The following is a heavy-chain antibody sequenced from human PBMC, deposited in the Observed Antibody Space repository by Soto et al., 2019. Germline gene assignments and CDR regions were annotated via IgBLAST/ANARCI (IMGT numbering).Heavy chain of an antibody. Sequence: GGSLRLSCAASGFTFSDYYMSWIRQAPGKGLEWVSYISSSGSTIYHADSVKGRFIISRDNAKNSLYLQMNSLRAEDTALYYCARVSTVTKLDYWGHGMLVTVSS. J-gene: IGHJ4*01. CDR2: ISSSGSTI. CDR3: ARVSTVTKLDY. V-gene: IGHV3-11*01. CDR1: GFTFSDYY. D-gene: IGHD4-17*01.